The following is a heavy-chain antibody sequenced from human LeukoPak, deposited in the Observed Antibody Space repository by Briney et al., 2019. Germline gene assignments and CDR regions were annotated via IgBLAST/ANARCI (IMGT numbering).Heavy chain of an antibody. Sequence: GGSLRLSCAASALTFSRYWMSWVRQAPGKGLEWVSGISGSSGSTYYADSVKGRFTISRDNSKNTLYLQMNSLRAEETAVYYCAITMVRGFISLQPRRPYYFNFWGQGALVTVSS. V-gene: IGHV3-23*01. CDR3: AITMVRGFISLQPRRPYYFNF. J-gene: IGHJ4*02. CDR2: ISGSSGST. CDR1: ALTFSRYW. D-gene: IGHD3-10*01.